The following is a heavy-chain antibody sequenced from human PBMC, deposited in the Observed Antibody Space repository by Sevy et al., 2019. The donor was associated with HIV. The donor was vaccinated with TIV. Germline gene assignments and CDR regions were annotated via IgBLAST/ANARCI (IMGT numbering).Heavy chain of an antibody. D-gene: IGHD6-13*01. CDR2: IYTSGST. CDR3: AREGAAAGDYYYYGMDV. CDR1: GGSISSYY. Sequence: SETLSLTCTVSGGSISSYYWSWIRQPAGKGLEWIGRIYTSGSTNYNPSLKSRVTMSVDTSKNQFSLKLSSVTAADTAVYYCAREGAAAGDYYYYGMDVWGQGTMVTVSS. V-gene: IGHV4-4*07. J-gene: IGHJ6*02.